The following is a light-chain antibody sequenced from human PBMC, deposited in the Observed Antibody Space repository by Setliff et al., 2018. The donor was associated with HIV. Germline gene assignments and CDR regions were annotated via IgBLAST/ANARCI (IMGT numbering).Light chain of an antibody. V-gene: IGLV2-11*01. CDR2: DVT. CDR1: SSDVGFYNY. Sequence: QSVLTQPRSVSGSPGQSVTISCTGTSSDVGFYNYVSWYQQHPGRAPKLIIYDVTKRPSGVPDRFSGSKSGNTASLTISGLQAEDEADYYCCSYAGSYTSFDVFGTGTKV. CDR3: CSYAGSYTSFDV. J-gene: IGLJ1*01.